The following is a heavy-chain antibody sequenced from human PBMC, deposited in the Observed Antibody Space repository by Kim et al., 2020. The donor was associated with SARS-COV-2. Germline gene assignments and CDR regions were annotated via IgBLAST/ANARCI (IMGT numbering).Heavy chain of an antibody. CDR3: AREKLSTVDY. Sequence: STYSNPSLKRRVTISVDTSKNQFSLKLSSVTAADTAVYYCAREKLSTVDYWGQGTLVTVSS. D-gene: IGHD4-17*01. V-gene: IGHV4-31*02. CDR2: ST. J-gene: IGHJ4*02.